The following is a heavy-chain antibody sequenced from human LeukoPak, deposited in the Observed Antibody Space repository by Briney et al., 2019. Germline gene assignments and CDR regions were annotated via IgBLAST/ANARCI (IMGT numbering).Heavy chain of an antibody. J-gene: IGHJ4*02. V-gene: IGHV4-34*01. D-gene: IGHD1-26*01. Sequence: ASETLSLTCAVYGGSFSGYYWSWIRQPPGKGLEWIGEINHSGSTNYNPSLKSRVTISVDTSKNQFSLKLSSVTAADTAVYYCARRAYSGSYALPDYWGQGTLVTVS. CDR1: GGSFSGYY. CDR2: INHSGST. CDR3: ARRAYSGSYALPDY.